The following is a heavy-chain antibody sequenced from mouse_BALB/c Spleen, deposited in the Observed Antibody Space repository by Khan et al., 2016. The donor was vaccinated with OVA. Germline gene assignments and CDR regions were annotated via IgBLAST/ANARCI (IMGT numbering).Heavy chain of an antibody. V-gene: IGHV3-8*02. Sequence: EVQLQESGPSLVKPSQTLSLTCSVTGDSITSGYWRWIRKFPGNKLEYMGYMIYTGYTYYNPPIKSRISITRHTSKNHYYLQLNSVTTEDTATYYCARWTYRYAFAYWGQGTLVTVSA. D-gene: IGHD2-14*01. CDR1: GDSITSGY. CDR2: MIYTGYT. J-gene: IGHJ3*01. CDR3: ARWTYRYAFAY.